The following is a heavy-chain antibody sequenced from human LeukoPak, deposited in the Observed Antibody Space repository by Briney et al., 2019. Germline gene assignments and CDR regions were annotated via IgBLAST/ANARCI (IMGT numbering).Heavy chain of an antibody. J-gene: IGHJ5*02. V-gene: IGHV1-69*01. D-gene: IGHD5-24*01. CDR1: GGTFSSYA. CDR2: IIPIFGTA. Sequence: SVKVSCKASGGTFSSYAISWVRQAPGQGLEWMGGIIPIFGTANYAQKFQGRVTITADESTSTAYMELSSLRSEDTAVYYCARGVAYGYNPSVRFDPWGQGTLVTVSS. CDR3: ARGVAYGYNPSVRFDP.